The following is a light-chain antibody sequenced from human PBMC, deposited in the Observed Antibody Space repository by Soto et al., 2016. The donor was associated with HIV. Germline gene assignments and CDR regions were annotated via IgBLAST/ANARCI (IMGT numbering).Light chain of an antibody. Sequence: SYELTQPPSVSVAPGKTARITCGGNNIGSKSVHWYQQKPGQAPVMVVYDDNDRPPGIPERFSGSNSGDTATLTINRVEAGDEADYYCQVWDTNSDHVVFGGGPRLDRP. J-gene: IGLJ2*01. V-gene: IGLV3-21*03. CDR2: DDN. CDR3: QVWDTNSDHVV. CDR1: NIGSKS.